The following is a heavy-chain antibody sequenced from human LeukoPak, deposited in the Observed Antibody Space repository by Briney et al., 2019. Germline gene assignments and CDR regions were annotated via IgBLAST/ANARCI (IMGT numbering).Heavy chain of an antibody. CDR1: GGSISSYY. Sequence: ASETLSLTCTVSGGSISSYYWSWIRQPAGQGLEWIGRIYTSGGTNYNPSLKSRVTMSVDTSKNQFSLKLSSVTAADTAVYYCARPIQKHAYGMDVWGQGTTVTVSS. J-gene: IGHJ6*02. D-gene: IGHD5-18*01. CDR3: ARPIQKHAYGMDV. CDR2: IYTSGGT. V-gene: IGHV4-4*07.